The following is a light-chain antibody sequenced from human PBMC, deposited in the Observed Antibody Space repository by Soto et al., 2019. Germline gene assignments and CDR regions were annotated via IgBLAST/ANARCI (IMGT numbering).Light chain of an antibody. V-gene: IGLV2-11*01. CDR2: DVS. CDR3: NSYTTDTTYV. J-gene: IGLJ1*01. CDR1: SSDVGGYNY. Sequence: QSALTQPRSVSGSPGQSVTISCTGTSSDVGGYNYVSWYQQHPGKAPKLMIYDVSKRPSGVPDRFSGSQSGNTASLTISGLQAEDEADYYCNSYTTDTTYVFGTGTKVTVL.